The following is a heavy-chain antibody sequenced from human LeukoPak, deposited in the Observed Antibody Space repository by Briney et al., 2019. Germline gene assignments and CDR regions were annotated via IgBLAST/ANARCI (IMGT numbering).Heavy chain of an antibody. J-gene: IGHJ6*03. CDR2: ISSSSSYI. Sequence: GGSLRLSCAASGFTFSSYSMNWVRQAPGKGLEWDSSISSSSSYIYYADSVKGRFTISRDNAKNSLYLQMNSLRAEDTAVYYCARDPAGTAYYYMDVWGKGTTVTVSS. D-gene: IGHD1-1*01. CDR3: ARDPAGTAYYYMDV. V-gene: IGHV3-21*01. CDR1: GFTFSSYS.